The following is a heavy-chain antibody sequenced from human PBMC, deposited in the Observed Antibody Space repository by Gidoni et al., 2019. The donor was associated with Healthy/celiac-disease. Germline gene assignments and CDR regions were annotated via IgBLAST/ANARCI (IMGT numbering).Heavy chain of an antibody. CDR1: GGTFSSYA. CDR3: ARGYSYGHFDY. CDR2: IIPIFGTA. V-gene: IGHV1-69*01. D-gene: IGHD5-18*01. J-gene: IGHJ4*02. Sequence: QVQLVQSGAEEKKHGHSVKVSCKASGGTFSSYAISWVRQAPGQGPEWMGGIIPIFGTANYAQKFQGRVTITADESTSTAYMELSSLRSEDTAVYYCARGYSYGHFDYWGQGTLVTVSS.